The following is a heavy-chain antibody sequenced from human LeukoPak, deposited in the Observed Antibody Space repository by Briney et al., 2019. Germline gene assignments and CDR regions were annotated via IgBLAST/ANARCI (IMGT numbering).Heavy chain of an antibody. D-gene: IGHD4-17*01. J-gene: IGHJ4*02. CDR1: GGSINSGTYS. Sequence: PSETLSLTCAVSGGSINSGTYSWSWIRQPPGKGLEWIGYIYYTGSTNYNPSLKSRVTISVDTSKNQFSLKLSSVTAADTAVYYCARGGTYDYGDYVLDYWGQGTLVTVPS. CDR2: IYYTGST. V-gene: IGHV4-61*01. CDR3: ARGGTYDYGDYVLDY.